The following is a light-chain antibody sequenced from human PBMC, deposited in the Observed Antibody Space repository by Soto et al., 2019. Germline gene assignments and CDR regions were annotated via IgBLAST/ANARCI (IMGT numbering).Light chain of an antibody. J-gene: IGKJ5*01. CDR3: QQRSNWPPVT. CDR1: QSVSNNY. CDR2: GAS. Sequence: EIVLTQSPGTLSLSPVERATLSCRASQSVSNNYLAWYQQKPGQAPRLLIYGASNRATGIPDRFSGSGSGTDFTLTISSLEPEDFAVYYCQQRSNWPPVTFGQGTRLEI. V-gene: IGKV3D-20*02.